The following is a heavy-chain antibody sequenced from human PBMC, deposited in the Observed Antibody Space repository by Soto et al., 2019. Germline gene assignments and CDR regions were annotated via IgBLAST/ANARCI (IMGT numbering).Heavy chain of an antibody. CDR2: INHSGST. CDR3: ARGGCSSTSCYYYYYYGMDV. V-gene: IGHV4-34*01. J-gene: IGHJ6*02. CDR1: GGSFSGYY. D-gene: IGHD2-2*01. Sequence: SETLSLTCAVYGGSFSGYYWSWIRQPPGKGLEWIGEINHSGSTNYNPSLKSRVTISVDTSKNQFSLKLGSVTAADTAVYYCARGGCSSTSCYYYYYYGMDVWGQGTTVTVSS.